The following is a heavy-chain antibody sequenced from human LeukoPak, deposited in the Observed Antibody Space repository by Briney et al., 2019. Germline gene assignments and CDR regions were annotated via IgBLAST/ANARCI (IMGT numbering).Heavy chain of an antibody. D-gene: IGHD4-17*01. CDR2: IYYSEST. V-gene: IGHV4-59*08. J-gene: IGHJ4*02. CDR3: ARHYYGDYPNLYYFDY. Sequence: SETLSLTCTVSGGSISSYYWSWVRQPPGKGLEWIGFIYYSESTNYNPSLKSRATISVDTSKNQFSLKLSSVTAADTAVYYCARHYYGDYPNLYYFDYWGQGTLVTVSS. CDR1: GGSISSYY.